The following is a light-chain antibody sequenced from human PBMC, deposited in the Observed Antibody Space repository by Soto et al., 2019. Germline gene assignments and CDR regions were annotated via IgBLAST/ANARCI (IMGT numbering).Light chain of an antibody. CDR2: AAS. CDR1: QGINSF. Sequence: DIQLTQSPSFLSASVGDRVTISCRASQGINSFLAWYQQKPGKAPNLLISAASTLRAGDPSRFSGSGSGTEFTLTISSLQPEDFAPYYCQHLNTYPLTFGGGTKV. J-gene: IGKJ4*01. CDR3: QHLNTYPLT. V-gene: IGKV1-9*01.